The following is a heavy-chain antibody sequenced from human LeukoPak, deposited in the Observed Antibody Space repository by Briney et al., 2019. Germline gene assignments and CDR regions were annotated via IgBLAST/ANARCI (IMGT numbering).Heavy chain of an antibody. V-gene: IGHV4-34*01. Sequence: SETLSLTCAVYGGAFSGYYWSWIRQPPGKGLEWIGEINHSGSTNYNPSLKSRVTISVDTSKNQFSLKLSSVTAADTAVYYCARLYGSGSSLYFDYWGQGTLVTVSS. CDR3: ARLYGSGSSLYFDY. CDR1: GGAFSGYY. CDR2: INHSGST. D-gene: IGHD3-10*01. J-gene: IGHJ4*02.